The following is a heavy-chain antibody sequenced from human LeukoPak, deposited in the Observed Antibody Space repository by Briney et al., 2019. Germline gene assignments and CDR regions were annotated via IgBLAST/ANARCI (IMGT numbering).Heavy chain of an antibody. D-gene: IGHD2-2*01. CDR2: INHSGST. CDR1: GGSFNGYY. J-gene: IGHJ6*02. CDR3: ARADIVVVPAAAYYYGMDV. Sequence: SETLSLTCAVYGGSFNGYYWSWIRQPPGKGLEWIGEINHSGSTNYNPSLKSRVTISVDTSKNQFSLKLSSVTAADTAVYYCARADIVVVPAAAYYYGMDVWGQGTTVTVSS. V-gene: IGHV4-34*01.